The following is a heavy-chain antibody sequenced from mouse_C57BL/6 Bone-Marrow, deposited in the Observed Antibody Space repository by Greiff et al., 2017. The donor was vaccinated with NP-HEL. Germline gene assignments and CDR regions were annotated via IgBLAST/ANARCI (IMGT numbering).Heavy chain of an antibody. V-gene: IGHV14-4*01. D-gene: IGHD1-1*01. CDR2: IDPENGDT. CDR3: TTLYYYGPFDY. CDR1: GFNIKDDY. J-gene: IGHJ2*01. Sequence: VQLQQSGAELVRPGASVKLSCTASGFNIKDDYMHWVKQRPEQGLEWIGWIDPENGDTEYASKFQGTATITADTSSNTAYLQLSSLTSEDTAVYYCTTLYYYGPFDYWGQGTTLTVSS.